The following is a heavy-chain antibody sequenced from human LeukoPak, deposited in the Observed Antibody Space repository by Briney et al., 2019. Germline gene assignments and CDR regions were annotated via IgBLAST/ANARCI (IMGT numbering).Heavy chain of an antibody. D-gene: IGHD7-27*01. J-gene: IGHJ4*02. Sequence: PSETLSLTCTVSAGSISSSNYYWGWIRQPPGKGLEWIGSIYYSGSTYYNPSLKSRVTRTVDASKNQFSLKLSSVTAADTAVYYCARRDWGQYYFDYWGQGTLVTVSS. CDR2: IYYSGST. V-gene: IGHV4-39*01. CDR1: AGSISSSNYY. CDR3: ARRDWGQYYFDY.